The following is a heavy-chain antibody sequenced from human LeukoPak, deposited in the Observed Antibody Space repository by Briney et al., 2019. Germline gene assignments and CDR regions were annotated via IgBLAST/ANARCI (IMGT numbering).Heavy chain of an antibody. J-gene: IGHJ2*01. CDR1: GGTFSSYA. CDR2: IIPIFGTA. Sequence: ASVKVSCKASGGTFSSYAISWVRQAPGQGLEWMGGIIPIFGTANYAQKFQGRVTITADKSTSTAYMELSSLRSEDTAVYYCARTVDSSGWYGYFDLWGRGTLVTVST. D-gene: IGHD6-19*01. V-gene: IGHV1-69*06. CDR3: ARTVDSSGWYGYFDL.